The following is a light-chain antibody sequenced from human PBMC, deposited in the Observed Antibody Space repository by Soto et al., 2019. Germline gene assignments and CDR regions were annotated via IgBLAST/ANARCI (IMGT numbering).Light chain of an antibody. CDR2: AAS. CDR1: QSFATN. J-gene: IGKJ1*01. V-gene: IGKV3-15*01. Sequence: EMVVTQSPATLSVSPGERATLSCRASQSFATNLAWYQQNPGQAPRLLIYAASTRATGIPARFSGSGSGTEFTLTISSLQSEDFAVYYCQQYDTWPKFGQGTKVDIK. CDR3: QQYDTWPK.